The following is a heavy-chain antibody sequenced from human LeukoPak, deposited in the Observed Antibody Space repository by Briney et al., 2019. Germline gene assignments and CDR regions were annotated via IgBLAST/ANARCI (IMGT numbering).Heavy chain of an antibody. V-gene: IGHV3-23*01. D-gene: IGHD6-13*01. CDR1: GLTFSNYV. J-gene: IGHJ4*02. CDR2: ISGSGHST. Sequence: PGGSLRLSCAAPGLTFSNYVMNWVRQAPGKGLDWFSGISGSGHSTYYADSVKGRFTISRDNSKNTLYLQMNSLRAEDTAIYYCAKSGSSSWPNYFDYWGQGTLVTVSS. CDR3: AKSGSSSWPNYFDY.